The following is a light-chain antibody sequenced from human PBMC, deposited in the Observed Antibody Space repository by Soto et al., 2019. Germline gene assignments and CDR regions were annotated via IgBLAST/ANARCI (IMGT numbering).Light chain of an antibody. J-gene: IGLJ3*02. V-gene: IGLV2-23*02. CDR3: CSFAGSSTFWV. CDR1: TSDVGGYDV. Sequence: QSVLTQPPSVSGAPGQRVTISCSGTTSDVGGYDVVSWYQQHPGKAPKLMIFEVNQRPSGVSDRFSGSKSGNTASLTISGLQAGDEADYYCCSFAGSSTFWVFGGGTKLTVL. CDR2: EVN.